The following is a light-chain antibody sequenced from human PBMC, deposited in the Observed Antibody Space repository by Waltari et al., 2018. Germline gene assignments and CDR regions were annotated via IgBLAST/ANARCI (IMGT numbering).Light chain of an antibody. CDR2: GVS. CDR3: QQYESSPPVT. V-gene: IGKV3-20*01. CDR1: QSISNSY. Sequence: EIVLTQSPGTLSLSPGARATLSCRASQSISNSYLAWYQQKPGQAPRPLIYGVSSRATGITDRFSGSGSGTDFTLAISRLEPEDFAVYHCQQYESSPPVTFGGGTKVEIK. J-gene: IGKJ4*01.